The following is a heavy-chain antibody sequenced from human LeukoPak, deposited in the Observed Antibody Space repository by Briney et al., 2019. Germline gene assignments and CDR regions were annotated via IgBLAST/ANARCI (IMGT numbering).Heavy chain of an antibody. CDR2: INPNSGDT. D-gene: IGHD4-17*01. J-gene: IGHJ4*02. CDR1: GYTFTGYY. CDR3: ARGAGYGDYAIDY. Sequence: GASVKVSCKASGYTFTGYYMHWVRQAPGQGLEWMGWINPNSGDTNYAQKFQGRVTMTRDTSISTAYMELSRLRSDDTAVYYCARGAGYGDYAIDYWGQGTLVTVSS. V-gene: IGHV1-2*02.